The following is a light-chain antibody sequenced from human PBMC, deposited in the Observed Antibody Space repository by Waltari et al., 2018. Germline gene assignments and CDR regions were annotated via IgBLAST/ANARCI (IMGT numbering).Light chain of an antibody. CDR1: NIESKS. CDR3: QVWDANTDPGV. Sequence: SYVLTQPPSVSVAPGETARLTCGGNNIESKSVHWYRQRPGQAPVLVISYESDRPSGFPDRLSGSNSGNTATLTISRVEAGDEADYYCQVWDANTDPGVFGTGTEVTVL. J-gene: IGLJ1*01. CDR2: YES. V-gene: IGLV3-21*01.